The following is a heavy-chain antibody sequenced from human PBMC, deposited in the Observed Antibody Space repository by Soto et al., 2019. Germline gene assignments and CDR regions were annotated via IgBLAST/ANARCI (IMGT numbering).Heavy chain of an antibody. Sequence: QVQLQESGPRLVKPSETLSLTCTVSDDFISSYYWNWIRQPAGKGLEWIWRVSTSGAPNYNPSLASRVTMSVATSKQQFSLKLTSVTAADTAVYFCARADYEILTGSYAMDVWGQGTTVTVS. V-gene: IGHV4-4*07. CDR2: VSTSGAP. J-gene: IGHJ6*02. CDR1: DDFISSYY. D-gene: IGHD3-9*01. CDR3: ARADYEILTGSYAMDV.